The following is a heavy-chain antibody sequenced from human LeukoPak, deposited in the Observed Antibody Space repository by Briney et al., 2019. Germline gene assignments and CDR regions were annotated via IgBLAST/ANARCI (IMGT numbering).Heavy chain of an antibody. CDR2: INHSGST. V-gene: IGHV4-34*01. J-gene: IGHJ6*03. CDR1: GGSFSDFY. CDR3: ARTNITMVRGVIITYYYYYMDV. Sequence: SETLSLTCAVYGGSFSDFYWSWIRQTPGKGLEWIGEINHSGSTNYNPSLKSRVTISVDTSKNQFSLKLNSVTAADTAVYYCARTNITMVRGVIITYYYYYMDVWGKGTTVTVSS. D-gene: IGHD3-10*01.